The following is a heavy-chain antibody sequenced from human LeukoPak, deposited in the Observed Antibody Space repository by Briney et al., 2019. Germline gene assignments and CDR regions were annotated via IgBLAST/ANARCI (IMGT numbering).Heavy chain of an antibody. CDR2: IYYSGST. Sequence: SETLSLTCNVSDGSINSDYWSWIRQPPGKGLEWIGYIYYSGSTNSNPPLKSQVTISVDTSKNQFSLKLTSVTAADTAVYYCARRDGGAAFDIWGQGTMVTVSS. CDR3: ARRDGGAAFDI. CDR1: DGSINSDY. J-gene: IGHJ3*02. D-gene: IGHD4-23*01. V-gene: IGHV4-59*08.